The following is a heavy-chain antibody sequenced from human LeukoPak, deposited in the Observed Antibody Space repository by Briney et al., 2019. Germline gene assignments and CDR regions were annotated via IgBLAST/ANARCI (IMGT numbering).Heavy chain of an antibody. Sequence: GESLKISCKGSGYSFTSYWIGWVRQMPGKGLEWMGRIDPSDSYTNYSPSFQGHVTISVDKSISTAYLQWSSLKASDTAMYYCARRLQRHFDYWGQGTLVTVSS. CDR3: ARRLQRHFDY. J-gene: IGHJ4*02. CDR1: GYSFTSYW. D-gene: IGHD2-15*01. V-gene: IGHV5-10-1*01. CDR2: IDPSDSYT.